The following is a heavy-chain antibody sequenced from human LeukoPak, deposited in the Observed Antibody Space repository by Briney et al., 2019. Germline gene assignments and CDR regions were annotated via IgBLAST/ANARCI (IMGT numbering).Heavy chain of an antibody. CDR3: ASTDTVTTSPFGY. D-gene: IGHD4-17*01. V-gene: IGHV1-24*01. CDR1: GYNLTELS. CDR2: LDPEHGEA. J-gene: IGHJ4*02. Sequence: ASVKVSCKVSGYNLTELSTHWVRQAPGKGLEWMGGLDPEHGEAVYAQKFQGRVTITADKSTSTAYMELSSLRSEDTAVYYCASTDTVTTSPFGYWGQGTLVTVSS.